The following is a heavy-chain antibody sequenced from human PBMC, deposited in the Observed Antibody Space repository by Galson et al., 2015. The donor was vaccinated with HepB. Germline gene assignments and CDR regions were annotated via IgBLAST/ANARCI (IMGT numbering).Heavy chain of an antibody. Sequence: SLRLSCAASGFTFSSYSMNWVRQAPGKGLEWVSSISSSSYIYYADSVKGRFTISRDNAKNSLYLQMNSLRAEDTAVYYCARDLQYSSGRWSEWGGGFECMDVWGQGTTVTVSS. CDR1: GFTFSSYS. J-gene: IGHJ6*02. D-gene: IGHD6-19*01. V-gene: IGHV3-21*01. CDR3: ARDLQYSSGRWSEWGGGFECMDV. CDR2: ISSSSYI.